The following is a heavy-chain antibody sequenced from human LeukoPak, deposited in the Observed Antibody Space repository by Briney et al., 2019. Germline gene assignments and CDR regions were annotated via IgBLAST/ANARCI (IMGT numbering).Heavy chain of an antibody. J-gene: IGHJ4*02. CDR3: ARGVRGVVPAAISY. V-gene: IGHV4-34*01. CDR2: INHSGST. CDR1: GGSFSGYY. Sequence: PSETLSLTCAVYGGSFSGYYWSWIRQPPGKGLEWIGEINHSGSTNYNPSLKSRVTISVDTSKNQFSLKLSSVTAADTAVYYCARGVRGVVPAAISYWGQGTLVTVSS. D-gene: IGHD2-2*01.